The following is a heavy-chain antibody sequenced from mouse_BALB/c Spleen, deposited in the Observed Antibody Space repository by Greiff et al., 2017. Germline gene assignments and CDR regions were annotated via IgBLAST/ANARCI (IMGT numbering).Heavy chain of an antibody. V-gene: IGHV5-9-3*01. J-gene: IGHJ4*01. CDR3: ARHRGSGYGSSFYAMDY. CDR1: GFTFSSYA. D-gene: IGHD1-1*01. CDR2: ISSGGSYT. Sequence: EVQRVESGGGLVKPGGSLKLSCAASGFTFSSYAMSWVRQTPEKRLEWVATISSGGSYTYYPDSVKGRFTISRDNAKNTLYLQMSSLRSEDTAMYYCARHRGSGYGSSFYAMDYWGQGTSVTVSS.